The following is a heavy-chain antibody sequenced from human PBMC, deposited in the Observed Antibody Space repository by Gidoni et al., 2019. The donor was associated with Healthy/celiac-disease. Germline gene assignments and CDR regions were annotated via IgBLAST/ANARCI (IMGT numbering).Heavy chain of an antibody. CDR1: GYTFTSYY. Sequence: QVQLVQSGAEVKKPGASVKVSCKASGYTFTSYYMHWVRQAPGQGLEWMGIIHPDGGRTRLGTKFPGRFSLDRENSTGIGLLGLRRLGSGDPGVYCCSCGQIVVPAAPTSPLFDYWGQGTLVTVSS. V-gene: IGHV1-46*03. CDR3: SCGQIVVPAAPTSPLFDY. CDR2: IHPDGGRT. D-gene: IGHD2-2*01. J-gene: IGHJ4*02.